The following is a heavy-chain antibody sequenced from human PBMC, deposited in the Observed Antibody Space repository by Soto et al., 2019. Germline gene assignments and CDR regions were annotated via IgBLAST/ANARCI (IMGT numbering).Heavy chain of an antibody. Sequence: GGSLRLSCAASGFGFSSYGMHWVRQAPGKGLEWVAFVSSDGNNKYYADSVKGRFTISRDNSKSTMFLQVDSLRVDDTAVYYCAKDRVIQLLPIWPDPWGQGTLVTVSS. D-gene: IGHD2-2*01. CDR3: AKDRVIQLLPIWPDP. CDR2: VSSDGNNK. CDR1: GFGFSSYG. V-gene: IGHV3-30*18. J-gene: IGHJ5*02.